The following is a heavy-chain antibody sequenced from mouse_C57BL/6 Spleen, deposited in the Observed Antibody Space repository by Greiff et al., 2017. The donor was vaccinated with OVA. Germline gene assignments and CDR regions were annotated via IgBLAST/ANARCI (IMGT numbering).Heavy chain of an antibody. D-gene: IGHD1-1*01. CDR3: ARGDYYGSTWDY. J-gene: IGHJ4*01. V-gene: IGHV1-22*01. Sequence: VQLKESGPELVKPGASVKMSCKASGYTFTDYNMHWVKQSHGKSLEWIGYINPNNGGTSYNQKFKGKATLTVNKSSSTAYMELRSLTSEDSAVYYCARGDYYGSTWDYWGQGTSVTVSS. CDR1: GYTFTDYN. CDR2: INPNNGGT.